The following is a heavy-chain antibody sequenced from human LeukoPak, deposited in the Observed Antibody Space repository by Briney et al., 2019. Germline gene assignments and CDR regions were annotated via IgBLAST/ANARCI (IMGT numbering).Heavy chain of an antibody. D-gene: IGHD1-14*01. CDR2: IGPTGFDR. Sequence: AGGSLRLSCTTSGLTFSTSGFNWVRQAPGEGLEWVASIGPTGFDRYHADSIKGRFTISRDNANNFLYLQMDSLRAEDTAVYYCATETNGRHYDYWGQGTLLTVSS. CDR3: ATETNGRHYDY. V-gene: IGHV3-21*06. J-gene: IGHJ4*02. CDR1: GLTFSTSG.